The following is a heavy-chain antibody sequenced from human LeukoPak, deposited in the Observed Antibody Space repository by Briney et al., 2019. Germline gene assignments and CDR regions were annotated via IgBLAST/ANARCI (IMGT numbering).Heavy chain of an antibody. Sequence: ASVKVSCKASGYPFTSFNINWVRQTTGQGLEWMGWMNPNTGDTRYAQKFQGRVTFTSDTSTTTAYMELSGLMSDDAAVYYCARDRGSIGAHWFDPWGQGSLVTVSS. CDR2: MNPNTGDT. V-gene: IGHV1-8*01. CDR1: GYPFTSFN. D-gene: IGHD1-26*01. CDR3: ARDRGSIGAHWFDP. J-gene: IGHJ5*02.